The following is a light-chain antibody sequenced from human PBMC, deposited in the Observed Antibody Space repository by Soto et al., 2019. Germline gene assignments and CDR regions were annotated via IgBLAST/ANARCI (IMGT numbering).Light chain of an antibody. V-gene: IGLV1-40*01. J-gene: IGLJ2*01. CDR3: QSYDSSLSGSL. CDR2: GNN. Sequence: QSVLTQPPSVSGAPGQRVTISCTGSSSNIGAGYDVHWYQQLPGTDPKLLIYGNNNRPSGVPDRFSGSKSATSASLAITGLQAEDEADYYCQSYDSSLSGSLFGGGTKVTVL. CDR1: SSNIGAGYD.